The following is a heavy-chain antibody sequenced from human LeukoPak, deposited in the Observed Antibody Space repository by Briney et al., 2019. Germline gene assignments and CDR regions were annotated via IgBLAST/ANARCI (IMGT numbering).Heavy chain of an antibody. V-gene: IGHV1-69*01. CDR1: GGTFSSYA. CDR2: IIPIFGTA. CDR3: ARERSWRDAFDI. Sequence: ASVNVSCKASGGTFSSYAISWVRQAPGQGVEWMGGIIPIFGTANYAQKFQGRVTITADESTSTAYMELSSLRSEDTAVYYCARERSWRDAFDIWGQGTMVTVSS. J-gene: IGHJ3*02.